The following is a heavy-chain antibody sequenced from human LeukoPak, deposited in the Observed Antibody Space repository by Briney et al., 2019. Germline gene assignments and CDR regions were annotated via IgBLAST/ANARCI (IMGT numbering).Heavy chain of an antibody. Sequence: GGSLRSSVAALGLPFITFACTWFGQAQGKGLEWVAFIGYEGSNKYYADSVKGRFTISRDNSKNTLYLQMNSLRAEDTAVYYCAKGDSGYSSSWYLDGRHFDYWGQGTLVTVSS. J-gene: IGHJ4*02. CDR1: GLPFITFA. D-gene: IGHD6-13*01. CDR2: IGYEGSNK. V-gene: IGHV3-30*02. CDR3: AKGDSGYSSSWYLDGRHFDY.